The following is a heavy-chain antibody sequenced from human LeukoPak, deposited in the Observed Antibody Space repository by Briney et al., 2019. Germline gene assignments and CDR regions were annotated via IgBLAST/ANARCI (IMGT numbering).Heavy chain of an antibody. J-gene: IGHJ5*02. V-gene: IGHV1-2*02. CDR1: GYTFTSYG. D-gene: IGHD3-3*01. CDR2: INPNSGGT. Sequence: GASVKVSCKASGYTFTSYGISWVRQAPGQGLEWMGWINPNSGGTNYAQKFQGRVTMTRDTSISTAYMELSRLRSDDTAVYYCARDPRITIFGVVANWFDPWGQGTLVTVSS. CDR3: ARDPRITIFGVVANWFDP.